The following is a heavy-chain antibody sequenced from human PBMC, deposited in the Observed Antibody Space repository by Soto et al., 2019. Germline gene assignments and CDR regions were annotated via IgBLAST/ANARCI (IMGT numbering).Heavy chain of an antibody. CDR2: ISGYNGNT. V-gene: IGHV1-18*01. J-gene: IGHJ4*02. D-gene: IGHD3-9*01. CDR3: ARDPIYDILTGALDY. CDR1: GGTFSSYY. Sequence: ASVKVSCKASGGTFSSYYISWVRQAPGQGLEWMGWISGYNGNTNYAQKLQGRVTMTTDTSTSTAYMELRSLRSDDTAVYYCARDPIYDILTGALDYWGQGTLVTVSS.